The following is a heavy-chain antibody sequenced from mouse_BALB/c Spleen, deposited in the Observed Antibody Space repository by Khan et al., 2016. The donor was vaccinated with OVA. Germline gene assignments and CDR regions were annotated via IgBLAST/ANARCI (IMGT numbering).Heavy chain of an antibody. D-gene: IGHD2-10*02. CDR2: ISYSGNT. CDR1: GYSITSDYA. Sequence: EVELVESGPGLVKPSQSLSLTCTVTGYSITSDYAWNWIRQFPGNKLEWMGHISYSGNTKYNPSLKSRISVTRDTSKNQIFLQLNSVTAEETATYYCARVYGGDFDYWGQGTTLTVSS. CDR3: ARVYGGDFDY. V-gene: IGHV3-2*02. J-gene: IGHJ2*01.